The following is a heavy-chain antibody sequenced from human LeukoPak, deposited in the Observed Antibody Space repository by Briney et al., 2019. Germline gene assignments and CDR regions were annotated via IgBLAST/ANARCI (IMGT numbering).Heavy chain of an antibody. J-gene: IGHJ4*02. CDR1: GGSISSYY. CDR2: IYYSGST. CDR3: AREGYSGSDSNL. Sequence: SETLSLTCTVSGGSISSYYWSWIRQPPGKGLEWIGYIYYSGSTNYNPSLKSRVTISVDTSKNQFSLKLSSVTAADTAVYYCAREGYSGSDSNLWGQGTLVTVSS. D-gene: IGHD5-12*01. V-gene: IGHV4-59*01.